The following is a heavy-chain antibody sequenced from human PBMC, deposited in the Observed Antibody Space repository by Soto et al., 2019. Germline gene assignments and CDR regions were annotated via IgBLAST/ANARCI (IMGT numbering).Heavy chain of an antibody. CDR3: AKGVGNYWAVDY. V-gene: IGHV3-30*18. CDR2: ISNDGSNK. D-gene: IGHD1-26*01. J-gene: IGHJ4*02. CDR1: GFSFSTYG. Sequence: QVHLVESGGGVVQPGRSLRLSCAASGFSFSTYGMHGVRQAPGKGLEWVAFISNDGSNKYYADSVKGRFTISRDNSKNTLYLQMNSLRAEDTAVYYFAKGVGNYWAVDYWGQGTLVTVAS.